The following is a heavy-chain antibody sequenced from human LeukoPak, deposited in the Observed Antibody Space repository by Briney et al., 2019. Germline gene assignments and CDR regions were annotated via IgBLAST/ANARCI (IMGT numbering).Heavy chain of an antibody. CDR3: AREGYSSSRYWFDP. J-gene: IGHJ5*02. D-gene: IGHD6-13*01. CDR1: GYTFTSYG. CDR2: ISAYNGNT. Sequence: ASVKVSCKASGYTFTSYGISWVRQAPGQGLERMGWISAYNGNTNYAQKLQGRVTMTTDTSTSTAYMELRSLRSDDTAVYYCAREGYSSSRYWFDPWGQGTLVTVSS. V-gene: IGHV1-18*01.